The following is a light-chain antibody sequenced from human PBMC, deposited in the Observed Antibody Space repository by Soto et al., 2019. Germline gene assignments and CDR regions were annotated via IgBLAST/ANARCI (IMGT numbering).Light chain of an antibody. V-gene: IGKV1-6*02. CDR1: QGIGTE. Sequence: AIQMTQSPSSLSASVGDRVTITCRASQGIGTELGWYQLKPGKAPKLLLYGASTLQSGVLPRFSGSGAGTDFTLTSSSLQPDDFATYYCLQDVSYPRTFGQGTKVESK. CDR3: LQDVSYPRT. J-gene: IGKJ1*01. CDR2: GAS.